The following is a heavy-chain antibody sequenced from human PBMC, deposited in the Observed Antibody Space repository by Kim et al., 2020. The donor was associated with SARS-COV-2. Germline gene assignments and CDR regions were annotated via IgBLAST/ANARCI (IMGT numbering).Heavy chain of an antibody. CDR1: GFTFSSYE. J-gene: IGHJ3*02. CDR2: ISSSGSTI. CDR3: ARPRAIIQLWFRGSAFDM. V-gene: IGHV3-48*03. Sequence: GGSLRLSCAASGFTFSSYEMNWVRQAPGKGLEWVSYISSSGSTIYYAASVKGRFTISRDNAKNSLYLQMNSLRAEDTAVYYCARPRAIIQLWFRGSAFDMWGQGTMV. D-gene: IGHD5-18*01.